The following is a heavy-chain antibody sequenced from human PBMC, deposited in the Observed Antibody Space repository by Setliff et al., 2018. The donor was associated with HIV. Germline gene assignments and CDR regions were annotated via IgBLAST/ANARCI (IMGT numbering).Heavy chain of an antibody. J-gene: IGHJ3*02. CDR3: ARVPYRSAWFSGGHDAFDI. CDR2: ISAYNGNT. CDR1: GYTFTSYS. D-gene: IGHD6-19*01. Sequence: ASVKVSCKASGYTFTSYSISWVRQAPGQGLEWMGWISAYNGNTNYAQKLQGRVTLTTDTSSTTAYMELRSLRSDDTAVYFCARVPYRSAWFSGGHDAFDIWGQGTMVTVSS. V-gene: IGHV1-18*01.